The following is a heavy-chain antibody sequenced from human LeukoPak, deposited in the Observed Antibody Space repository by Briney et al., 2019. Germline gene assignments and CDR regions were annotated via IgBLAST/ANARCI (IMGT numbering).Heavy chain of an antibody. CDR1: GVSISSYY. D-gene: IGHD5-12*01. CDR3: ARTLIVATKPYYCYYGMDV. J-gene: IGHJ6*02. CDR2: IYYSGST. V-gene: IGHV4-59*01. Sequence: KSSQTLSLTCTVSGVSISSYYWSWIRQPPGKGLEWIGYIYYSGSTNYNPSLKSRVTISVDTSKSQFSLKLSSMTAADTAVYYCARTLIVATKPYYCYYGMDVWGQGTTVTVSS.